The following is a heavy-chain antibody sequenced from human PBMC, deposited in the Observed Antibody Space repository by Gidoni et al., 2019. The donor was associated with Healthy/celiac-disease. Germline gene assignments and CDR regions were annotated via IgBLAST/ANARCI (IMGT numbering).Heavy chain of an antibody. CDR3: ALSSGWTLDYYYYGMDV. J-gene: IGHJ6*02. CDR1: GYTFTGYY. Sequence: QVQLVQSGAEVKKPGASVKVSCKASGYTFTGYYMHWVRQAPGQGLEWMGWINPNSGGTNYAQKFQGRVTMTRDTSISTAYMELSRLRSDDTAVYYCALSSGWTLDYYYYGMDVWGQGTTVTVSS. D-gene: IGHD6-19*01. CDR2: INPNSGGT. V-gene: IGHV1-2*02.